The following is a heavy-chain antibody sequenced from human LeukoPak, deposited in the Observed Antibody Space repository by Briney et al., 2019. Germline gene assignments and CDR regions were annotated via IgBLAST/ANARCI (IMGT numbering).Heavy chain of an antibody. V-gene: IGHV1-8*01. D-gene: IGHD5-12*01. CDR3: ARGGLRFICSDH. CDR1: GYTFTNYD. Sequence: GASVKVSCKASGYTFTNYDINWVRQATGQGLEWMGWMNPNSGNTGYAQKFQGRVTMTRNTSISTAYMELSSLRSEDTAVYYCARGGLRFICSDHWGQGTLVTVSS. J-gene: IGHJ4*02. CDR2: MNPNSGNT.